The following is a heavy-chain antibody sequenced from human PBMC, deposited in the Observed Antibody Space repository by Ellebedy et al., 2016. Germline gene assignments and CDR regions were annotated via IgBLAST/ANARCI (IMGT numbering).Heavy chain of an antibody. CDR2: IIPNFGTA. CDR1: GDTFSSYV. J-gene: IGHJ4*02. V-gene: IGHV1-69*13. D-gene: IGHD5-18*01. Sequence: ASVKVSCKASGDTFSSYVMSWVRQAPGQGLEWMGGIIPNFGTAQYAQHFQGRVTITADESTSTAYMELISLTSADTAVYYCARQLWGSGIYYFDYWGQGTLVTVSS. CDR3: ARQLWGSGIYYFDY.